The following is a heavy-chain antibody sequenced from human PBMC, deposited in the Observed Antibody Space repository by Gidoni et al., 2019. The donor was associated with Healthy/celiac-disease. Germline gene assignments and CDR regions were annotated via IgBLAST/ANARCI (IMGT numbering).Heavy chain of an antibody. CDR1: GFTFSSYA. Sequence: QVQLVESGGGVVQPGRSLILSCAASGFTFSSYAMHWVRQAPGKGLEWWAVISYDGSNKYYADSVKGRFTISRDNSKNTLYLQMNSLRAEDTAVYYCARGSYYYDSSGYLHDYWGQGTLVTVSS. D-gene: IGHD3-22*01. CDR3: ARGSYYYDSSGYLHDY. CDR2: ISYDGSNK. J-gene: IGHJ4*02. V-gene: IGHV3-30-3*01.